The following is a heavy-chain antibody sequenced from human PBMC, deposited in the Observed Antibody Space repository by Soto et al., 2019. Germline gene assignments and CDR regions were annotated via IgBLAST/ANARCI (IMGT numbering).Heavy chain of an antibody. CDR2: VSTNDDRT. D-gene: IGHD3-22*01. Sequence: QVQMVQSGPEVKMPGASVKVSCKTSGYTFTAYGLAWLRQAPGLRPEWLGWVSTNDDRTNYAGKVQGRVTMTTDRSTTTTSRELRSLGTDDTAVYYCARELNTESSAYYSFAFWGQGTLVTVSS. CDR3: ARELNTESSAYYSFAF. CDR1: GYTFTAYG. J-gene: IGHJ4*02. V-gene: IGHV1-18*01.